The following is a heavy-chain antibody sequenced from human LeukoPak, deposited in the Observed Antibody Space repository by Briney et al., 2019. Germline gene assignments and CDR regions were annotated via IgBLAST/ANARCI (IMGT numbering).Heavy chain of an antibody. D-gene: IGHD5-18*01. Sequence: GGSLRLSCTASGFTLSSFGMHWVRQAPGKGLEWVAVISDDGSNTYYADSVKGRFTISRDNSKNTLYLQLNSLRTEDTAVYYCAKDADTATIIYWYFDLWGRGTLVTVSS. CDR2: ISDDGSNT. V-gene: IGHV3-30*18. CDR3: AKDADTATIIYWYFDL. CDR1: GFTLSSFG. J-gene: IGHJ2*01.